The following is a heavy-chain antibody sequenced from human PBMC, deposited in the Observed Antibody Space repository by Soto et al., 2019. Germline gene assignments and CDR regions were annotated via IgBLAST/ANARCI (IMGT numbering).Heavy chain of an antibody. V-gene: IGHV3-11*06. CDR1: GFTFSDYY. Sequence: GGSLRLSCAASGFTFSDYYMSWIRQAPGKGLEWVSYIRSSGSNTNYADSVKGRFTISRDNARNSLYLQMNSLRAEDTAMYYCARQIGGIWNYEYYDCWGQGTLVTVSS. J-gene: IGHJ4*02. CDR3: ARQIGGIWNYEYYDC. CDR2: IRSSGSNT. D-gene: IGHD1-7*01.